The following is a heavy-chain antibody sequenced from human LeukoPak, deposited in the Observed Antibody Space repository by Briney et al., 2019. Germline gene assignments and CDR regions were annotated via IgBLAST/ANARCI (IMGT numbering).Heavy chain of an antibody. V-gene: IGHV1-18*01. CDR3: ARDGSGSGRDYYYYMDV. Sequence: ASVKVSCKASGYTFTSYGISWVRQAPGQGLEWMRWISAYNGNTNYAQKLQGRVTMTTDTSTSTAYMELRSLRSDDTAVYYCARDGSGSGRDYYYYMDVWGKGTTVTVSS. CDR2: ISAYNGNT. CDR1: GYTFTSYG. D-gene: IGHD3-10*01. J-gene: IGHJ6*03.